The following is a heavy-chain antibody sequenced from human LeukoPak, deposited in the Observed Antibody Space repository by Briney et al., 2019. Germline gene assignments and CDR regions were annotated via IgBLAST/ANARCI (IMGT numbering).Heavy chain of an antibody. V-gene: IGHV4-39*07. CDR3: ARERGTSGWSGWYYFDY. CDR1: GGSISSDDYY. J-gene: IGHJ4*02. Sequence: SETLSLTCTVSGGSISSDDYYWGWIRQPPGKGLEWIGSIYYSGSTYYNPSLKSRVTISVDTSKNQFSLKLSSVTAADTAVYYCARERGTSGWSGWYYFDYWGQGTLVTVSS. D-gene: IGHD6-19*01. CDR2: IYYSGST.